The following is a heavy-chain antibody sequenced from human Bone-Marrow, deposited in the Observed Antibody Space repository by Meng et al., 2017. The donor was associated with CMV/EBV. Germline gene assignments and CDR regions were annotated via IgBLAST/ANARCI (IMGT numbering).Heavy chain of an antibody. CDR3: AKGGGGHSSGWYGALDH. Sequence: GGSLRLSCAASGFTFSSYAMHWVRQAPGKWLEWVAVISYDGSNKYYADSVKGRFTTSRDNSKKTLYLQMNSLRAEDTAVYYCAKGGGGHSSGWYGALDHWGQGTLVTVSS. CDR1: GFTFSSYA. CDR2: ISYDGSNK. J-gene: IGHJ4*02. V-gene: IGHV3-30-3*01. D-gene: IGHD6-19*01.